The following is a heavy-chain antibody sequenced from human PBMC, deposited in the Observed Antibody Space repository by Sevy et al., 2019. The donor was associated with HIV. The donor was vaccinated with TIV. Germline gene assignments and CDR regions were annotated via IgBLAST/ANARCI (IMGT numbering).Heavy chain of an antibody. CDR3: ARFSAVAGVDY. D-gene: IGHD6-19*01. Sequence: GGPLKISCKGSGYSFTSYWIGWVRQMPGKGLEWMGIIYPGDSDTRYSPSFQGQVTISAVKSISTAYLQWSSLKASDTAMYYCARFSAVAGVDYWGQGTLVTVSS. CDR1: GYSFTSYW. CDR2: IYPGDSDT. V-gene: IGHV5-51*01. J-gene: IGHJ4*02.